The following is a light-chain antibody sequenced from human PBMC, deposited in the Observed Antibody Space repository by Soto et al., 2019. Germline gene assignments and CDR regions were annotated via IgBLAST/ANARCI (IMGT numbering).Light chain of an antibody. CDR2: GAS. Sequence: EIVMTQSPATLSVSPGERATLSCRASQRISGTLAWYQQKPGQAPRLLIYGASTRATSFPARFSGSGSGTDFTLTISSLQSEDFAVYYCQQYNNWPWTFGQGTKVEIK. CDR1: QRISGT. V-gene: IGKV3-15*01. CDR3: QQYNNWPWT. J-gene: IGKJ1*01.